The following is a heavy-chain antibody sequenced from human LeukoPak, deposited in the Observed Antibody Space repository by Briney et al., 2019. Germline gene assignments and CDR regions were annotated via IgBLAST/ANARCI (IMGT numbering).Heavy chain of an antibody. CDR2: ISYDGSNK. CDR1: GFTFSSYA. V-gene: IGHV3-30-3*01. J-gene: IGHJ4*02. CDR3: AFYFSNGVFLQKGFDY. D-gene: IGHD2-8*01. Sequence: PGRSLRLSCAASGFTFSSYAMHWVRQAPGKGLEWVAVISYDGSNKYYADSVKGRFTISRDNSKNTLYLQMNSLRAEDTAVYYCAFYFSNGVFLQKGFDYLGQGTLVTVSS.